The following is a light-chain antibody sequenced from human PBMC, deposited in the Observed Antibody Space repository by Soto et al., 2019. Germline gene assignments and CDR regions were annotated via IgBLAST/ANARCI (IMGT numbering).Light chain of an antibody. CDR3: AADPGSGSNSVV. Sequence: QLVLTQPPSASASLGASVTLTCTLSSGYSNYKVDWYQQRPGKGPRFVMRVGTGGIVGSKGDGIPDRFSVLGSGLNRYLTIKNIQEEDESDYHCAADPGSGSNSVVFGGGTKLTV. CDR2: VGTGGIVG. J-gene: IGLJ2*01. CDR1: SGYSNYK. V-gene: IGLV9-49*01.